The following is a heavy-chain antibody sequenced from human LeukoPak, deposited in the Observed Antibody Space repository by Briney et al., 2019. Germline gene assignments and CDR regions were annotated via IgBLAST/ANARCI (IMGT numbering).Heavy chain of an antibody. CDR2: IIPIFGTA. J-gene: IGHJ4*02. Sequence: GSSVKVSCKASGGTFSSYAISWVRQAPGQGLEWMGGIIPIFGTANYAQKFQGRVTITADESTSIAYMELSSLRSEDTAVYYCAKDEYSSGWYPMDYWGQGTLVTVSS. D-gene: IGHD6-19*01. CDR1: GGTFSSYA. V-gene: IGHV1-69*01. CDR3: AKDEYSSGWYPMDY.